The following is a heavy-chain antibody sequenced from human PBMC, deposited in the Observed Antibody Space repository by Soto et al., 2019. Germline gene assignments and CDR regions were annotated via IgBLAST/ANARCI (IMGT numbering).Heavy chain of an antibody. Sequence: QGQLVQSGAEVKMPGASVKVSCKASGYTFTGYYVHWVRQAPGQGLEWMGWVNPSNGATLYAQNFQGRVSMTRDTSITTAYMELSSLRSDDTAVYYCARDTGNYYGLGSYYSPWGQGTLVTVSS. V-gene: IGHV1-2*02. D-gene: IGHD3-10*01. CDR3: ARDTGNYYGLGSYYSP. CDR1: GYTFTGYY. CDR2: VNPSNGAT. J-gene: IGHJ5*02.